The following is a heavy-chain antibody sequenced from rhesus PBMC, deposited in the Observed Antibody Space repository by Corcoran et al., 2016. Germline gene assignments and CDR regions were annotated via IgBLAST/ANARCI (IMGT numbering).Heavy chain of an antibody. CDR3: ARKGIAAAGTFDY. CDR1: GFSISTSGMG. Sequence: QVTLKESGPALVKPTQTLTLTCTFSGFSISTSGMGVGWIRQPPGKALDWLALIYWDDDKDYSTSLKSSLTISKDTSKTQVVLTMTNMDPLDTATYYCARKGIAAAGTFDYWGQGVLVTVSS. D-gene: IGHD6-25*01. CDR2: IYWDDDK. J-gene: IGHJ4*01. V-gene: IGHV2-174*01.